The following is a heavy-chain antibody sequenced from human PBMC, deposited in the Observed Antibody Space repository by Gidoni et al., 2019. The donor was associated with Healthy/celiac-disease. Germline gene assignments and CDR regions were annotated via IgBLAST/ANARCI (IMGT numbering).Heavy chain of an antibody. CDR1: GFTFGSYA. D-gene: IGHD6-6*01. CDR2: LSYDGRNN. Sequence: QGQLVESGGGVAQPGRYLRLSCAAPGFTFGSYAMHWVRQAPGQGLGWVAVLSYDGRNNSYADSVQGRFTISRDNSKNTLYLQMNSLRAEATAVYYCASASEEYSSSPLIDWGQGTLVTVSS. CDR3: ASASEEYSSSPLID. V-gene: IGHV3-30-3*01. J-gene: IGHJ4*02.